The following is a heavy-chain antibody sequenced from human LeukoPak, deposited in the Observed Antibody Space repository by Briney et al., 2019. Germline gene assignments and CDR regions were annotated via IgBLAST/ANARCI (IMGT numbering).Heavy chain of an antibody. D-gene: IGHD3-3*01. CDR3: ARGIDEWLYLNY. Sequence: PGGSLRLSCAASGFTFSSYSMNWVRQAPGKGLEWVSYISISGTTIYHADSVKGRFTISRDNAKKSLYLQMYSLRAEDTAVYYCARGIDEWLYLNYWGQGALVTVSS. J-gene: IGHJ4*02. CDR2: ISISGTTI. V-gene: IGHV3-48*01. CDR1: GFTFSSYS.